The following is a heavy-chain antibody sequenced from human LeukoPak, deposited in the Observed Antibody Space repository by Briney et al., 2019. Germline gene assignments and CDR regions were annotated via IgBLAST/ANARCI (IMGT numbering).Heavy chain of an antibody. D-gene: IGHD3-10*01. Sequence: SSETLSLTCTVSGGSISSSSYYWGWIRQPPGKGLEWIGSIYYSGSTYYNPSLKSRVTISVDTSKNQFSLKLSSVTAADTAVYYCASLAWYGSGSYPLFDYWGQGTLVTVSS. J-gene: IGHJ4*02. CDR1: GGSISSSSYY. CDR2: IYYSGST. V-gene: IGHV4-39*07. CDR3: ASLAWYGSGSYPLFDY.